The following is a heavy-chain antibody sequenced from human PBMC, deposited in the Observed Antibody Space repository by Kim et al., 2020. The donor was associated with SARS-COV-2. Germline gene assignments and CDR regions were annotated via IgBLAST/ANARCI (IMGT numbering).Heavy chain of an antibody. J-gene: IGHJ3*02. Sequence: GDSVKGRFTISRDNANNVVYLQMNSLRGEDTAVYFCARVAVARTFQDAFDIWGQGTAVTVSS. V-gene: IGHV3-21*01. CDR3: ARVAVARTFQDAFDI. D-gene: IGHD6-19*01.